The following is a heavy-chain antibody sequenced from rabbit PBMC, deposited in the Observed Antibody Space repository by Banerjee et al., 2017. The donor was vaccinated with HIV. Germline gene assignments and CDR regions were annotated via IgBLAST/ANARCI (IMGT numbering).Heavy chain of an antibody. V-gene: IGHV1S40*01. CDR1: GFDFSSYY. D-gene: IGHD1-1*01. Sequence: QSLEESGGGLVQPGGSLKLSCKASGFDFSSYYMSWVRQAPGKGLEWIGCIYTGSGSTYYASWAKGRFTISKASSTTVTLQLNSLTAADTATYFCARRDDVNGYYDLWGPGTLVTVS. CDR3: ARRDDVNGYYDL. J-gene: IGHJ6*01. CDR2: IYTGSGST.